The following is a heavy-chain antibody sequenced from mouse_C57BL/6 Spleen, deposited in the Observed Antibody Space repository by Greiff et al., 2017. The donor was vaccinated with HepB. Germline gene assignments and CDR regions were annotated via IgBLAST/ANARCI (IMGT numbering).Heavy chain of an antibody. D-gene: IGHD1-1*01. CDR1: GFTFSSYT. CDR3: ARQEDGSPFDY. CDR2: ISGGGGNT. J-gene: IGHJ2*01. Sequence: EVQRVESGGGLVKPGGSLKLSCAASGFTFSSYTMSWVRQTPEKRLEWVATISGGGGNTYYPDSVKGRFTISRDNAKNTLYLQMSSLRSEDTALYYCARQEDGSPFDYWGQGTTLTVSS. V-gene: IGHV5-9*01.